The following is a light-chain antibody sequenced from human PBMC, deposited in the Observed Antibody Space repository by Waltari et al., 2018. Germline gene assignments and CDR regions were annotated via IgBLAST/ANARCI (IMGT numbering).Light chain of an antibody. V-gene: IGKV1-6*01. CDR3: HQDYDNPDS. J-gene: IGKJ2*03. CDR2: AAT. Sequence: IQMTQSPSSLSASVGDTVSVTCRASQGVNKELSWYQQKPGKAPTLLIYAATRLQMGVSSRVSGSGSGRDFTLTINSLQPEDVATYYCHQDYDNPDSFGQGTKVEI. CDR1: QGVNKE.